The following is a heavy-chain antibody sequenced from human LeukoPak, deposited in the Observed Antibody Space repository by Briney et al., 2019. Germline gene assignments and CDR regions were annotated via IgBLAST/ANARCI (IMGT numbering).Heavy chain of an antibody. CDR2: IYYSGTT. CDR3: ARDGSGCSSTSCLFDY. CDR1: GGSISSSSYY. J-gene: IGHJ4*02. V-gene: IGHV4-39*02. D-gene: IGHD2-2*01. Sequence: PSETLSLTCSVSGGSISSSSYYWNWIRQPPGKGLEWVGSIYYSGTTYYNSSLKSRVTISEDTSKNRFSLMLTSVTAADTAVYYCARDGSGCSSTSCLFDYWGQGTLVTVSS.